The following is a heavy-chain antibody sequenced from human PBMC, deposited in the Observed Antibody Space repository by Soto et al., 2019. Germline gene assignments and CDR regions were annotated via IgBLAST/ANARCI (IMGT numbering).Heavy chain of an antibody. J-gene: IGHJ4*02. CDR1: GLTVSSNY. D-gene: IGHD1-26*01. CDR3: ARGWGGSSLDY. V-gene: IGHV3-53*02. Sequence: EVQLVETGGGLIQPGGSLRLSCAASGLTVSSNYMSWVRQAPGKGLEWVSIISGGGTTYYADSVRGRFTISRDHPKNTLYLQMNSLRGEDTAVASCARGWGGSSLDYGGQGIMVTVSS. CDR2: ISGGGTT.